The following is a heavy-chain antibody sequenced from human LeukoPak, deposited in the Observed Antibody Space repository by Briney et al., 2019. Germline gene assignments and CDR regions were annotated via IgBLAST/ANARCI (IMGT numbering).Heavy chain of an antibody. CDR1: GSTSSTYV. J-gene: IGHJ4*02. Sequence: PGGSLRLSCSVSGSTSSTYVMHWVRQAPGKGLEYVSAISSNGDNTYYADSVKGRFTISRDNSKNTLYLQMSSLRADDTAVYYCVRGTGYWGQGTLVTVPS. V-gene: IGHV3-64D*06. CDR3: VRGTGY. CDR2: ISSNGDNT.